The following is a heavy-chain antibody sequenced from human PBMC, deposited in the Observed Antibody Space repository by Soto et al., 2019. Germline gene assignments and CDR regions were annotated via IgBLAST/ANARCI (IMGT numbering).Heavy chain of an antibody. V-gene: IGHV4-31*03. CDR3: TGDRCCGMDV. CDR1: GGSISGGRYY. D-gene: IGHD3-10*02. J-gene: IGHJ6*02. CDR2: IYDTGIT. Sequence: QVPLQESGPGLVKPSQTLSLTCNVSGGSISGGRYYWNWIRQHPGKGLEWNGNIYDTGITYYNPSLRSRVIISEDTSKNKFSLRLSSVTAADTAVYYCTGDRCCGMDVWGPGTTVTGSS.